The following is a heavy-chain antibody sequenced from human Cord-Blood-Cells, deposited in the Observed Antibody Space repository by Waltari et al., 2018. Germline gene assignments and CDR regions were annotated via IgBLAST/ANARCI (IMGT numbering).Heavy chain of an antibody. Sequence: QVQLQQWGAGLLKPSETLSLTCAVYGGSFSGYYWSWIRQPPGKGLEWIGEINHSGSTSCNPSLKVRVIISVDTSKNQFSLKLSSVTAADTAVYYCARVFAMSYDSSGYYFDYWGQGTLVTVSS. CDR3: ARVFAMSYDSSGYYFDY. J-gene: IGHJ4*02. V-gene: IGHV4-34*01. D-gene: IGHD3-22*01. CDR1: GGSFSGYY. CDR2: INHSGST.